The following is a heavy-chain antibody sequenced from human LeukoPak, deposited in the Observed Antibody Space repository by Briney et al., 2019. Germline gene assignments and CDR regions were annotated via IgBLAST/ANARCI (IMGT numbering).Heavy chain of an antibody. D-gene: IGHD3-22*01. CDR1: GFTFSSYG. V-gene: IGHV3-33*01. Sequence: GGSLRLSCAASGFTFSSYGMHWVRQAPGKGLEWVAVIWYDGSNKYYADSVKGRFTISIDNSKNKLYLQMNSMRAEDTAVYYCARDRSGYKIDYWGQGTLVTVSS. CDR3: ARDRSGYKIDY. J-gene: IGHJ4*02. CDR2: IWYDGSNK.